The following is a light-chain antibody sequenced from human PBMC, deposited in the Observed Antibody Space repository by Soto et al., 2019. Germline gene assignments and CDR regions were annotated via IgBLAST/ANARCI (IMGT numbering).Light chain of an antibody. Sequence: QSALTQPRSVSGSPGQSVSISCTGTSSDVGGYTYVSWYQQHPGKAPKVMIYDVSKRPSGVPDRFSGSKSGNTASLTISGLQSEDEADYYCCSYAGRATYVFGGGTKLTVL. CDR1: SSDVGGYTY. V-gene: IGLV2-11*01. CDR2: DVS. J-gene: IGLJ2*01. CDR3: CSYAGRATYV.